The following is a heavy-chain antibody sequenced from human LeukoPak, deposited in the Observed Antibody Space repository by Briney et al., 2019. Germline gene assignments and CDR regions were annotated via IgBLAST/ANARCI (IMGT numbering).Heavy chain of an antibody. J-gene: IGHJ5*02. CDR3: ARVLENYDFWSGVWFDP. D-gene: IGHD3-3*01. V-gene: IGHV4-30-2*01. CDR1: GGSISSGGYY. Sequence: PSETLFLTCTVSGGSISSGGYYWSWIRQPPGKGLEWIGYIYHSGSTYYNPSLKSRVTISVDRSKNQFSLKLSSVTAADTAVYYCARVLENYDFWSGVWFDPWGQGTLVTVSS. CDR2: IYHSGST.